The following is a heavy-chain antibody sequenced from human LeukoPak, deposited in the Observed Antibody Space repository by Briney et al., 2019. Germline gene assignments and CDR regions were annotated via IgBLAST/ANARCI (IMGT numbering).Heavy chain of an antibody. CDR2: IWYDGSNK. D-gene: IGHD3-22*01. V-gene: IGHV3-33*03. Sequence: GRSLRLSCAASGFTFSSYGMHWVRQAPGKGLEWVAVIWYDGSNKYYADSVKGRFTISRDNAKNTLYLQMNSLGAEDTAVYYCATTSYYDRSGYAGHWGQGTLVTVSS. CDR1: GFTFSSYG. CDR3: ATTSYYDRSGYAGH. J-gene: IGHJ4*02.